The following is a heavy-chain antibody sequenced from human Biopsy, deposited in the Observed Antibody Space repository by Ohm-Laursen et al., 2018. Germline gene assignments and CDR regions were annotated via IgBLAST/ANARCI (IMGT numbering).Heavy chain of an antibody. CDR3: ARDKITYCTSTSCDYFGMDV. V-gene: IGHV4-59*01. J-gene: IGHJ6*02. CDR1: GASIEDYY. CDR2: INYRGNT. D-gene: IGHD2-2*01. Sequence: GTLSLTCSVSGASIEDYYWTWIRQAPGKTLEWIASINYRGNTNYNPSLKSRVTMSAHTSTNQFSLKLTSVTAADTAVYYCARDKITYCTSTSCDYFGMDVWGQGTTVTVSS.